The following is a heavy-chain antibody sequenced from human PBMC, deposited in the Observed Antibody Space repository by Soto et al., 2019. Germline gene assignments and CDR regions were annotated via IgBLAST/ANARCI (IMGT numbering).Heavy chain of an antibody. J-gene: IGHJ4*02. Sequence: SQTLSLTCAISGDSVSSNSAAWNWIRQSPSRGLEWLGRTYYRSKWYNDYAVSVKSRITINPDTSKNQFSLQLNSVTPEDTAVYYCASGREDGEEPPYYFDYWGQGTLVTVSS. CDR3: ASGREDGEEPPYYFDY. D-gene: IGHD1-26*01. CDR2: TYYRSKWYN. CDR1: GDSVSSNSAA. V-gene: IGHV6-1*01.